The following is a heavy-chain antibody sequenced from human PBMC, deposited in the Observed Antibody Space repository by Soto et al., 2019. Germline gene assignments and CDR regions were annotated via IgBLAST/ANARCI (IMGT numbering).Heavy chain of an antibody. Sequence: GGSLRLSCAASGFTFSSYAMSWVRQAPGKGLEWVSAISGSGGSTYYADSVKGRFTISRDNSKNTLYLQMNSLRAEDTAVYYCAMPLIGSYDILTGTAPVDAFDIWGQGTMVTVSS. D-gene: IGHD3-9*01. CDR1: GFTFSSYA. V-gene: IGHV3-23*01. CDR2: ISGSGGST. J-gene: IGHJ3*02. CDR3: AMPLIGSYDILTGTAPVDAFDI.